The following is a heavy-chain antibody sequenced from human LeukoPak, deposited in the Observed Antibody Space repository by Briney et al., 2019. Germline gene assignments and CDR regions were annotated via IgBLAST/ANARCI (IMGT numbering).Heavy chain of an antibody. J-gene: IGHJ4*02. CDR2: IYYSGST. CDR1: GGSISSSSYY. V-gene: IGHV4-39*01. Sequence: PSETLSLTCTVSGGSISSSSYYWGWIRQPPGKGLEWIGSIYYSGSTYYNPSLKSRVTISVDTSKNQFSLKLSSVTAADTAVYYCASPPGYYGSGSPGDYFDYWDQGTLVTVSS. D-gene: IGHD3-10*01. CDR3: ASPPGYYGSGSPGDYFDY.